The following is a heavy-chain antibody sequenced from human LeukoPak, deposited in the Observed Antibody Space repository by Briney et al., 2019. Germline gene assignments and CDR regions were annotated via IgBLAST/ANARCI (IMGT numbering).Heavy chain of an antibody. Sequence: GASVRVSCKASGYTFSNYGVVWVRQAPGHGLEWMGYISAYNGKTEYGNNVQGRVTLTTDTSTSTAYMELRSLRSEDTAMYYCARGFRSVAVVDDTPLSDYWGQGTLVTVSS. V-gene: IGHV1-18*01. CDR3: ARGFRSVAVVDDTPLSDY. CDR1: GYTFSNYG. J-gene: IGHJ4*02. D-gene: IGHD2-15*01. CDR2: ISAYNGKT.